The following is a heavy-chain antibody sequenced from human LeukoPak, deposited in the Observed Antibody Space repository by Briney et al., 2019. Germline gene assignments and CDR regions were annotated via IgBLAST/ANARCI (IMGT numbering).Heavy chain of an antibody. V-gene: IGHV3-23*01. D-gene: IGHD3-22*01. CDR3: AKKASSGYYYAFDY. CDR1: GLTFSSYA. J-gene: IGHJ4*02. CDR2: ISNSGGST. Sequence: GGSLRLSCAASGLTFSSYAMSWVRQGPGKGLEWVSAISNSGGSTYYADSVKGRFTISKDNSKNTLYLEMNSLSAEDTAVYYCAKKASSGYYYAFDYWGQGTLVTVSS.